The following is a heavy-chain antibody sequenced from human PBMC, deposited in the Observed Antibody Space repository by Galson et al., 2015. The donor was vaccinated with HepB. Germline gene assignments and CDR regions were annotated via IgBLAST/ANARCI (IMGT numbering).Heavy chain of an antibody. J-gene: IGHJ4*02. CDR2: ISWNSGSI. CDR3: AKDIGRGYSYGYQEDY. CDR1: GFTFSTYG. Sequence: SLRLSCAASGFTFSTYGMHWVRQAPGKGLEWVSGISWNSGSIGYADSVKGRFTISRDNAKNSLYLQMNSLRAEDTALYYCAKDIGRGYSYGYQEDYWGQGTLVTVSS. V-gene: IGHV3-9*01. D-gene: IGHD5-18*01.